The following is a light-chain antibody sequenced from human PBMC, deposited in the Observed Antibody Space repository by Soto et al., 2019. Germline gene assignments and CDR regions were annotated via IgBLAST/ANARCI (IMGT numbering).Light chain of an antibody. Sequence: SYELTQSLSVSVALGQTAKITFGGNDIGSTNVHWYQQKPGQAPVLVIYRDAIRPSGIPERFSGSNSGNTATLTIGRAQAGDEAHYYCQVWHSSTVVFGGGTQLTVL. CDR3: QVWHSSTVV. V-gene: IGLV3-9*01. CDR2: RDA. CDR1: DIGSTN. J-gene: IGLJ2*01.